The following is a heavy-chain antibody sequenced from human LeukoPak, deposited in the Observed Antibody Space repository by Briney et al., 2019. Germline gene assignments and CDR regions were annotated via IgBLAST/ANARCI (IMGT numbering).Heavy chain of an antibody. CDR2: IQSGGGK. V-gene: IGHV3-66*01. CDR3: ARGRIDISYLDD. Sequence: GGSLRLSCAASGFTVSSSFMTWVRQAPGQGLEWVSVIQSGGGKYYADSVKGRFSISRDNSENTLFLQMNSLRAEDTAVYHCARGRIDISYLDDSGQGTLVTVFS. D-gene: IGHD3-9*01. J-gene: IGHJ4*02. CDR1: GFTVSSSF.